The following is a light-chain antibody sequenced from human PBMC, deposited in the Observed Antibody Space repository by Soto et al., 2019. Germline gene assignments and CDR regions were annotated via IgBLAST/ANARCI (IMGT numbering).Light chain of an antibody. Sequence: EIVMTQSPATLSVSPGERASLSCRASQSVSSNLAWYQHKPGQAPRLLIFGASTRATGIPARFSGSGSGTEFTLTISSLQSEESAIYFCHQYNNFMYTFGQGTKLELK. CDR1: QSVSSN. CDR2: GAS. V-gene: IGKV3-15*01. J-gene: IGKJ2*01. CDR3: HQYNNFMYT.